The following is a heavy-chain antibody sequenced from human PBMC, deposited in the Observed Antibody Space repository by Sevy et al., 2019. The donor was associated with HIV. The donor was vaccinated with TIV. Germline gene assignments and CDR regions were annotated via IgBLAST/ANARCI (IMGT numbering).Heavy chain of an antibody. V-gene: IGHV4-59*01. CDR2: IYNSGRT. CDR3: ARGLGPPPRGH. Sequence: SETLSLTCTVSGGSISSYYCGWIRQSPGKGLEWIGHIYNSGRTNYNPSLESRVTISVDTSKNQFSLTLTSVTAADTAVYYCARGLGPPPRGHWGQGTLVTVSS. CDR1: GGSISSYY. J-gene: IGHJ4*02.